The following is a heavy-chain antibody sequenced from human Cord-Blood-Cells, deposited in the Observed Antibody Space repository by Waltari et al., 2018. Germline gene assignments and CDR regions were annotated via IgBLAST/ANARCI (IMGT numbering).Heavy chain of an antibody. Sequence: EVQLVESGGGLVQPGRSLRLSCAASGFTFDDYAMHWVRQAPGKGLELVSGISGNSGSIGYADSVKGRFTISRDNAKNSLYLQMNSLGAEDTALYYCAKGPCWFYFDYWGQGTLVTVSS. D-gene: IGHD3-9*01. V-gene: IGHV3-9*01. CDR2: ISGNSGSI. CDR1: GFTFDDYA. CDR3: AKGPCWFYFDY. J-gene: IGHJ4*02.